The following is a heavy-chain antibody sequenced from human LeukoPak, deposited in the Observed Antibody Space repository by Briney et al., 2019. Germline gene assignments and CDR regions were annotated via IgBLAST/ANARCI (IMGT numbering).Heavy chain of an antibody. Sequence: GGSLRLSCAASGFTVSNNYMTWVRQAPGKGLEWVSVIYSGNRTKYADSVKGRFIISRDNSKNTLLFQMSSLRAEDTAVYYCVKATYYYGSGSYEIYYYGMDVWGQGTTVTVSS. CDR2: IYSGNRT. D-gene: IGHD3-10*01. CDR1: GFTVSNNY. V-gene: IGHV3-53*05. J-gene: IGHJ6*02. CDR3: VKATYYYGSGSYEIYYYGMDV.